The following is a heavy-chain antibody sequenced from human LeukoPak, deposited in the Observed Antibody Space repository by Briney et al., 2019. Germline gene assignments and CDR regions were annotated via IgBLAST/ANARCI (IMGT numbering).Heavy chain of an antibody. CDR1: GFTFSIYG. Sequence: PGGTLRLSCAASGFTFSIYGMAWVRQAPGQGLEWVSSINENGGHTYYADSVKGRFTISRDNSKNTLYLQMNSLRAGDTAVYYCAKDRDTSGGRNFGLWGRGTLVTVSS. V-gene: IGHV3-23*01. D-gene: IGHD3-22*01. CDR2: INENGGHT. J-gene: IGHJ2*01. CDR3: AKDRDTSGGRNFGL.